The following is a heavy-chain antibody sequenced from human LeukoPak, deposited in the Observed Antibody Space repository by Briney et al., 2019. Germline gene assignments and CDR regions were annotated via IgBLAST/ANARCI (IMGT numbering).Heavy chain of an antibody. V-gene: IGHV1-8*03. D-gene: IGHD3-3*01. CDR1: GYTFSSSD. CDR2: MNPNSGHT. J-gene: IGHJ6*03. Sequence: ASVKVPCKASGYTFSSSDINWLRQATGQGLEWMGWMNPNSGHTGYAQKFQGRITFTKNTSISTAYMELSSLRPEDTAVYFCARGVDYALWSDSSYQFYYMDVWGKGATVTVSS. CDR3: ARGVDYALWSDSSYQFYYMDV.